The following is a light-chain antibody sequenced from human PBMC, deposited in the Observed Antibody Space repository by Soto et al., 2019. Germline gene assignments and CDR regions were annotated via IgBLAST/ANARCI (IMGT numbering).Light chain of an antibody. CDR3: QESHTTLTST. Sequence: DIQMTQSPSSLSASVGDRVTITCRASQNIRNTLNWYQHKPGKAPKLLIYAASHLESGVPSRFSGSGSGTEFTLTISRLQPEDFATYYCQESHTTLTSTFGPGTKVD. V-gene: IGKV1-39*01. J-gene: IGKJ3*01. CDR1: QNIRNT. CDR2: AAS.